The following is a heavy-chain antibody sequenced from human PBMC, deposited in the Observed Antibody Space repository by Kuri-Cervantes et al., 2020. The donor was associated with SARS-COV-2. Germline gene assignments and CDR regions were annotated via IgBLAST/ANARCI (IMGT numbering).Heavy chain of an antibody. Sequence: GGSLRLSCAASGFTFTRHAMNWVRQAPGKGLEWVSAVSDSGTSTYYADSVKGRFTISRDNAKNSLYLQMNSLRAEDTAVYYCARRTSSPYYYYYMDVWGKGTTVTVSS. CDR3: ARRTSSPYYYYYMDV. J-gene: IGHJ6*03. CDR1: GFTFTRHA. CDR2: VSDSGTST. V-gene: IGHV3-23*01. D-gene: IGHD6-13*01.